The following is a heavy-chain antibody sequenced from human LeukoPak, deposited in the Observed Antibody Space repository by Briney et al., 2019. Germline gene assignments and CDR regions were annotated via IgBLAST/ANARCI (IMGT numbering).Heavy chain of an antibody. CDR2: ISGSGGST. Sequence: PGGSLRLSCEVSGFIVNSKYMSWIRQAPGKELEWVSAISGSGGSTYYADSVKGRFTISRDNSKNTLYLQMNSLRAEDTAVYYRAKDLLVSEYLTYSSGPPCHFDYWGQGTLVTVSS. CDR3: AKDLLVSEYLTYSSGPPCHFDY. D-gene: IGHD6-19*01. CDR1: GFIVNSKY. J-gene: IGHJ4*02. V-gene: IGHV3-23*01.